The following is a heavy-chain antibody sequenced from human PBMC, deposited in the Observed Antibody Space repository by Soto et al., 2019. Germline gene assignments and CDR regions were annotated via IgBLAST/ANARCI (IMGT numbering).Heavy chain of an antibody. J-gene: IGHJ6*02. CDR2: ISYDGSNK. Sequence: GGSLRLSCAASGFTFSSYAMHWVRQAPGKGLEWVAVISYDGSNKYYADSVKGRFTISRDNSKNTLYLQMNSLRAEDTAVYYCARDFYDSSGYYSGEYYYYGMDVWGQGNTVTVSS. V-gene: IGHV3-30-3*01. CDR3: ARDFYDSSGYYSGEYYYYGMDV. CDR1: GFTFSSYA. D-gene: IGHD3-22*01.